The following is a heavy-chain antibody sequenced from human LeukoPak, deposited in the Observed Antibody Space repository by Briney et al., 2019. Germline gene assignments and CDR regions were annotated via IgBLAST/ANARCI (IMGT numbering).Heavy chain of an antibody. CDR1: GYTFTGYH. CDR2: INPNSGGT. J-gene: IGHJ3*02. Sequence: ASVKVSCKASGYTFTGYHNHWVRQAPGQGLEWIGWINPNSGGTNYAQKFQGRVTMTRDTSISTVYMEVSRLRSDDTALYYCARERGGHEALDIWGQGTMVTVSS. V-gene: IGHV1-2*02. D-gene: IGHD6-25*01. CDR3: ARERGGHEALDI.